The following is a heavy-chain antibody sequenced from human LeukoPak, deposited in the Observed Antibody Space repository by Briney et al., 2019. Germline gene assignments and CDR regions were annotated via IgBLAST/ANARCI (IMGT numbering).Heavy chain of an antibody. CDR2: IYYSGST. CDR3: ARTLVEYGDSYAFDI. CDR1: GGSISSYY. J-gene: IGHJ3*02. Sequence: SETLSLTCTVSGGSISSYYWSWIRQPPGKGLEWIGYIYYSGSTNYNPSLKSRVTISVDTSKNQFSLKLSSVTAADTAVYYCARTLVEYGDSYAFDIWGQGTMVTASS. D-gene: IGHD4-17*01. V-gene: IGHV4-59*01.